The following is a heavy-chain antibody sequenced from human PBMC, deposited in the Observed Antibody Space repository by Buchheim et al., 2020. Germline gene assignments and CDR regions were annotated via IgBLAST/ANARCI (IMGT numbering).Heavy chain of an antibody. Sequence: EVQLVESGGGLLQPGGFQRLTCVASGFSFSDYSMNWVRQAPGKGLEWVAYISKTRVTMYCAESVKGRFTISRDNAENSVYLEMNDLRDEDTALYYCARAVLAGGESGHGMDVWGQGTT. V-gene: IGHV3-48*02. J-gene: IGHJ6*02. CDR1: GFSFSDYS. D-gene: IGHD4-17*01. CDR3: ARAVLAGGESGHGMDV. CDR2: ISKTRVTM.